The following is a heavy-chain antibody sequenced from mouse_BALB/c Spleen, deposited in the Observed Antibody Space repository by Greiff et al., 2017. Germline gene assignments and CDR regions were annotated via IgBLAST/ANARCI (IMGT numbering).Heavy chain of an antibody. CDR3: ARTLLLDYAMDY. J-gene: IGHJ4*01. Sequence: EVKLVESGGGLVQPGGSRKLSCAASGFTFSSFGMHWVRQAPEKGLEWVAYISSGSSTIYYADTVKGRFTISRDNPKNTLFLQMTSLRSEDTAMYYCARTLLLDYAMDYWGQGTSVTVSA. V-gene: IGHV5-17*02. D-gene: IGHD2-10*01. CDR1: GFTFSSFG. CDR2: ISSGSSTI.